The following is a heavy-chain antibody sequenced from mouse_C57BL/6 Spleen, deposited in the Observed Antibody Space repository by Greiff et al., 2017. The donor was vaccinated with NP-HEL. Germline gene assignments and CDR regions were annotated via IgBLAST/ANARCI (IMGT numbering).Heavy chain of an antibody. V-gene: IGHV1-15*01. D-gene: IGHD1-1*01. CDR2: IDPETGGT. CDR3: TYGSRAWFAY. CDR1: GYTFTDYE. Sequence: QVQLKESGAELVRPGASVTLSCKASGYTFTDYEMHWVKQTPVHGLEWIGAIDPETGGTAYNQKFKGKAILTADKSSSTAYMELRSLTSEASAVYYCTYGSRAWFAYWGQGTLVTVSA. J-gene: IGHJ3*01.